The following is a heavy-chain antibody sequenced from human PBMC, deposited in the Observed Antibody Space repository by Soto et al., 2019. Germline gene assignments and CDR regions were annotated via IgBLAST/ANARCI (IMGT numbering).Heavy chain of an antibody. D-gene: IGHD3-9*01. Sequence: ASVKVSCKASGYTFTSYDINWVRQATGQGLEWMGWMNPNSGNTGYAQKFQGRVTMTRNTSISTAYMELSSLRSEDTAVYYCARGGYDILTGYEPFDPWGQGTLVTVSS. CDR1: GYTFTSYD. V-gene: IGHV1-8*01. CDR2: MNPNSGNT. J-gene: IGHJ5*02. CDR3: ARGGYDILTGYEPFDP.